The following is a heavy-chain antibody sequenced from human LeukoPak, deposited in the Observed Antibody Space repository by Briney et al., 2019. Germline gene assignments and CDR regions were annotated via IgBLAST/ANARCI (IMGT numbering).Heavy chain of an antibody. CDR1: GYTFTGYY. J-gene: IGHJ4*02. CDR2: INPNSGGT. CDR3: ARDDGGGAGTFDY. V-gene: IGHV1-2*02. Sequence: GASVKVSCKASGYTFTGYYIHWVRQAPGQGLEWMGWINPNSGGTNYAQKFQGRVTMTRDTSISTAYMELSRLRSDDTAVYHCARDDGGGAGTFDYWGQGTLVTVSS. D-gene: IGHD1-1*01.